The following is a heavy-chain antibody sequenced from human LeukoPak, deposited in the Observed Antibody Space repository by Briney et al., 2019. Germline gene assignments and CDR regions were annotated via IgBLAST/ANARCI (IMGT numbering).Heavy chain of an antibody. Sequence: PGGSLRLSCAVSGFTFRTYWMHWVRQVPGEGLVWVSRINEDGSITNYADSVKGRFSISRDNAENTLYLQMNSLRAEDTAVYYCARDTGALVTHFDYWGQGTLVTVSS. CDR2: INEDGSIT. CDR3: ARDTGALVTHFDY. J-gene: IGHJ4*02. V-gene: IGHV3-74*01. D-gene: IGHD5-18*01. CDR1: GFTFRTYW.